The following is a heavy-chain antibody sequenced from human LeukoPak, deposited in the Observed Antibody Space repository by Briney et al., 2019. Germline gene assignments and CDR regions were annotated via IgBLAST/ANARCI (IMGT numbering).Heavy chain of an antibody. D-gene: IGHD1-26*01. CDR2: TNPSGGST. V-gene: IGHV1-46*01. Sequence: GASVKVSCKASGYTFTSYYMHWVRQAPGQGLEWLGMTNPSGGSTTYAQKFQGRVTMTRDTSTSTVYMELSSLRSDDTAMYYCASGTYYWCVYWGQGTLVTVSS. CDR3: ASGTYYWCVY. CDR1: GYTFTSYY. J-gene: IGHJ4*02.